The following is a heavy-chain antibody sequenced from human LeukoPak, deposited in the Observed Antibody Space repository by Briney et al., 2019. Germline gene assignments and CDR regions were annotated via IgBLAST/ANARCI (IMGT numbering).Heavy chain of an antibody. CDR3: ARSLRGTYLGALDS. CDR1: GDSVSNYSAA. D-gene: IGHD7-27*01. J-gene: IGHJ5*01. Sequence: SQTLSLTCVVTGDSVSNYSAAWEWIRQSPSRGLEWLGRTYYRSRWYTDYAPAMKSRTTVSPDTSKNQFSLQVNSVTPEDTAVYYCARSLRGTYLGALDSWGQGTLVTASS. V-gene: IGHV6-1*01. CDR2: TYYRSRWYT.